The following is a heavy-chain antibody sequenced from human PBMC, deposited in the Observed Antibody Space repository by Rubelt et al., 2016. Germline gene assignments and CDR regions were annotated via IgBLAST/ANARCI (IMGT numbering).Heavy chain of an antibody. CDR3: ASDADYYDSSGYYPY. Sequence: QVQLVQSGAEVKKPGASVKVSCKASGYTFTSYAMHWVRQAPGQRLEWMGWINAGNGNTNYSQKFQGRVTITRDTSASTAYMGLSSLRSEDTAVYYCASDADYYDSSGYYPYWGQGTLVTVSS. J-gene: IGHJ4*02. CDR1: GYTFTSYA. CDR2: INAGNGNT. V-gene: IGHV1-3*01. D-gene: IGHD3-22*01.